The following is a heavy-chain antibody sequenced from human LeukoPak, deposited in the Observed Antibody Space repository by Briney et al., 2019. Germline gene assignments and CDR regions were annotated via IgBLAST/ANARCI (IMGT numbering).Heavy chain of an antibody. J-gene: IGHJ4*02. CDR2: ISYDGSNK. CDR3: AKDWGAYVFDS. Sequence: GRSLRLSCAASGFTFSSYGMHWVRQAPGKGLEWVAVISYDGSNKYYADSVQGRITIYRDNSKYTLYLQMNSLRTEDSALYYCAKDWGAYVFDSWGQGTLVTVSS. D-gene: IGHD5-12*01. V-gene: IGHV3-30*18. CDR1: GFTFSSYG.